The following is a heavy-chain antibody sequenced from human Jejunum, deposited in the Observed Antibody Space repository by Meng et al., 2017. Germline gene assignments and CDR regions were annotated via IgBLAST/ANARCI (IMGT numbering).Heavy chain of an antibody. CDR3: AREGNYYGSGSSPLDS. V-gene: IGHV1-2*06. CDR2: INPNSGGT. CDR1: GYTFTGYY. D-gene: IGHD3-10*01. J-gene: IGHJ4*02. Sequence: QVSLVQSGAEVKKPGASVTLSCKTSGYTFTGYYVHWVRQAPGQGLEWMGRINPNSGGTNFAQKFQGRITMARDTSISTAYMGLTTLRSDDTAVYYCAREGNYYGSGSSPLDSWGQGALVTVSS.